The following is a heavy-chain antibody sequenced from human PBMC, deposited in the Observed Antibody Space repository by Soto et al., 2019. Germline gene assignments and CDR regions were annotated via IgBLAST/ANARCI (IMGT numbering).Heavy chain of an antibody. CDR2: ISGYGDTT. D-gene: IGHD2-8*02. CDR1: VFNFNSYA. Sequence: WWSLRLSCTASVFNFNSYAMIWFRQAPGKGLEWVSGISGYGDTTYYSASVKGRFTISRDNSQKMLFLQMNSLRAEDTAMYYCAKVPLVLSNAFDLWGQGTKVTVSS. V-gene: IGHV3-23*01. CDR3: AKVPLVLSNAFDL. J-gene: IGHJ3*01.